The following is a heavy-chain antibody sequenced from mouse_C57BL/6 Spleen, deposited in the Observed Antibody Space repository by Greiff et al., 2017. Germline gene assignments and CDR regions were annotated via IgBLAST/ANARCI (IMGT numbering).Heavy chain of an antibody. J-gene: IGHJ3*01. CDR2: IYPGGGYT. D-gene: IGHD4-1*01. Sequence: QVQLQQSGAELVRPGTSVKMSCKASGYTFTNYWIGWAKQRPGHGLEWIGDIYPGGGYTNYNEKFKGKATLTADKSSSTAYMQFSSLTSEDSAIYYCARLTGIGWFAYWGQGTLVTVSA. V-gene: IGHV1-63*01. CDR3: ARLTGIGWFAY. CDR1: GYTFTNYW.